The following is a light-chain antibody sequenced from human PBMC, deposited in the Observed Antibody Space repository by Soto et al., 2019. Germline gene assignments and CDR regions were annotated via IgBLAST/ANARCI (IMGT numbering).Light chain of an antibody. Sequence: EVVWTKSPGTLSFSPGDRATLSCRASQNVRTDLAWYQLKPGQAPRLLMYGASTGATGIPARFRGSGSGTDLNLTISSREPEDSAVYLCHPYQGDLPQSFGGGTSLEI. CDR1: QNVRTD. CDR3: HPYQGDLPQS. V-gene: IGKV3-20*01. CDR2: GAS. J-gene: IGKJ2*03.